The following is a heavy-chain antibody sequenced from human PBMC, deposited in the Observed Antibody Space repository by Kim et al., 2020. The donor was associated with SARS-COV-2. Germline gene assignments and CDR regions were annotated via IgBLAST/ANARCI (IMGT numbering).Heavy chain of an antibody. Sequence: GSSTYYADSVKGRFTISRDNAKNTLYLQMNSLRAEDTAVYYCAKRLIVVYWGQGTLVTVSS. CDR3: AKRLIVVY. D-gene: IGHD2-21*01. V-gene: IGHV3-23*01. CDR2: GSST. J-gene: IGHJ4*02.